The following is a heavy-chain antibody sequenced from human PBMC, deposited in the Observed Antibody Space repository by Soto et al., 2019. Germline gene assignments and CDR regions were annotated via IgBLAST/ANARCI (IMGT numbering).Heavy chain of an antibody. V-gene: IGHV3-48*01. J-gene: IGHJ5*02. D-gene: IGHD7-27*01. CDR1: GFTFSDFN. CDR2: ITPSGSTI. Sequence: GGSLRLSCAASGFTFSDFNMKWVRQAPGRGLEWVSHITPSGSTIYYADSVRGRFTISRDNAKNSLYLQMNSLRGEDTAVYYCARDVWADPWGQGTLVTVSS. CDR3: ARDVWADP.